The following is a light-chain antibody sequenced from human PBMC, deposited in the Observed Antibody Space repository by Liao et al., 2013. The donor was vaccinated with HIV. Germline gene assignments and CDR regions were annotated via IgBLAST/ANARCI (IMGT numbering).Light chain of an antibody. J-gene: IGLJ3*02. CDR1: NIGSKN. CDR3: QLWDSSRDQPWV. V-gene: IGLV3-21*01. CDR2: FDE. Sequence: SYVLTQPPSVSVAPGKTAKITCGGDNIGSKNVHWYQQRPRQAPVLVIHFDEYRPSGIPDRFSGSNSGNTATLTITGVGAGDEADYYCQLWDSSRDQPWVFGGGTKLTVL.